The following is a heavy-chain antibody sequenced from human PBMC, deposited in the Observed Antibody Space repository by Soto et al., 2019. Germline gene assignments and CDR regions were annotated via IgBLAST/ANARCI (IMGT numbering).Heavy chain of an antibody. CDR3: ARQSTAWPNFDS. CDR1: GGSISNYY. V-gene: IGHV4-59*01. D-gene: IGHD2-21*02. J-gene: IGHJ4*02. CDR2: IYYSGNT. Sequence: SETLSLTCTVSGGSISNYYWSWIRQPPGKGLEWIGYIYYSGNTNYNPSLKSRVTISVDTSKKQFSLKVSAVTAADTAVYYCARQSTAWPNFDSWGQGTLVTVSS.